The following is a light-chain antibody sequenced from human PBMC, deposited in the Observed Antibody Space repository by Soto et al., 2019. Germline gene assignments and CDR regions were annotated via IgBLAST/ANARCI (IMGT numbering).Light chain of an antibody. CDR2: AAS. CDR3: QQYYSYPWT. Sequence: AIRMTQSASSFSASTGDRVTITCRASQGISSYLAWYQQKPLKAPKLLIDAASTLQSGVPSRVSGSGSGTDFTLTISCLQSEDFATYYCQQYYSYPWTFGQGTKVEIK. CDR1: QGISSY. V-gene: IGKV1-8*01. J-gene: IGKJ1*01.